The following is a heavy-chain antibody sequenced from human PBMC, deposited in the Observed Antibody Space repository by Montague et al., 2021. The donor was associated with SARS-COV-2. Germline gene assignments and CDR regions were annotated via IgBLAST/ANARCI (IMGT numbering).Heavy chain of an antibody. CDR3: WGGVGAPYYYYGMDV. J-gene: IGHJ6*02. D-gene: IGHD1-26*01. CDR2: IYHSGRT. Sequence: SETLSLTCTVSGYSISRGYYWGWIRQPPGKGLEWIGSIYHSGRTYYNPSLKSRVTISVDTSKNQFSLKLSSVTAADTAVYYSWGGVGAPYYYYGMDVWGQGTTVTVSS. V-gene: IGHV4-38-2*02. CDR1: GYSISRGYY.